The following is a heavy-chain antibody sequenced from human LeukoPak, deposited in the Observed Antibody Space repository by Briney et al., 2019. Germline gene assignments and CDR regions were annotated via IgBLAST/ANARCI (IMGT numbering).Heavy chain of an antibody. Sequence: SQTLSLTCAVSGGSISSGGYSWSWIRQPPGKGLEWIGYIYYSGSTNYNPSLKSRVTISVDTSKNQFSLKLSSVTAADTAVYYCARERYCSGGSCYGDAFDIWGQGTMVTVSS. D-gene: IGHD2-15*01. CDR2: IYYSGST. J-gene: IGHJ3*02. V-gene: IGHV4-61*08. CDR1: GGSISSGGYS. CDR3: ARERYCSGGSCYGDAFDI.